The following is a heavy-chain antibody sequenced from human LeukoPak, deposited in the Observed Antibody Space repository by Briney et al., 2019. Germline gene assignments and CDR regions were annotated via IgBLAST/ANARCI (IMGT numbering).Heavy chain of an antibody. CDR2: ISYDGSNK. V-gene: IGHV3-30*18. J-gene: IGHJ6*04. Sequence: PGGSLRPSCAASGFTFSSYGMHWVRQAPGKGLEWVAVISYDGSNKYYADSVKGRFTISRDNSKNTLYLQMNSLRAEDTAVYYCAKDLAYGPPDYYYYGMDVWGKGTTVTVSS. D-gene: IGHD3-10*01. CDR3: AKDLAYGPPDYYYYGMDV. CDR1: GFTFSSYG.